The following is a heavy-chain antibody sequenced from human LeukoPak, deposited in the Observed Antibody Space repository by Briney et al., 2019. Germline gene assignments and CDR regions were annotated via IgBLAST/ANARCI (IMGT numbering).Heavy chain of an antibody. V-gene: IGHV4-4*07. Sequence: SETLSLTCTVSGGSISSYYWSWIRQPAGKGLEWIGRIYTSGSTNYNPSLKSRVTISVDTSKNQFSLKLSSVTAADPAVYYCARGGAGIAFYYYYMDVWGKGTTVTVSS. CDR1: GGSISSYY. J-gene: IGHJ6*03. CDR2: IYTSGST. D-gene: IGHD6-13*01. CDR3: ARGGAGIAFYYYYMDV.